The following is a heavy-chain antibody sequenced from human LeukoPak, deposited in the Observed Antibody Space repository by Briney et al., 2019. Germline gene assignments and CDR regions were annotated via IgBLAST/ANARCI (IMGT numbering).Heavy chain of an antibody. V-gene: IGHV1-8*01. J-gene: IGHJ6*02. Sequence: GASVKVSCKASGYTFTSYDINWVRQATGQGLEWMGWTNPNSGNTGYAQKFQGRVTVTRNTSISTAYMELSSLRSEDTAVYYCVRVGSSGWYSSYYGMDVWGQGTTVTVSS. CDR2: TNPNSGNT. D-gene: IGHD6-19*01. CDR1: GYTFTSYD. CDR3: VRVGSSGWYSSYYGMDV.